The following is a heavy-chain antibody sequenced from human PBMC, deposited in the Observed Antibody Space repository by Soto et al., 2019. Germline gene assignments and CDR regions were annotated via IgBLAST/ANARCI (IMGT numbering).Heavy chain of an antibody. V-gene: IGHV3-21*01. CDR3: ARGEYGIDPIWFDP. CDR1: GFTFSSYS. Sequence: PGGSLRLSCAASGFTFSSYSMNWVRQAPGKGLEWVSSISSSSSYIYYADSVKGRFTISRDNAKNSLYLQMNSLRAEDTAVYYCARGEYGIDPIWFDPWGQGTLVTVSS. J-gene: IGHJ5*02. D-gene: IGHD1-26*01. CDR2: ISSSSSYI.